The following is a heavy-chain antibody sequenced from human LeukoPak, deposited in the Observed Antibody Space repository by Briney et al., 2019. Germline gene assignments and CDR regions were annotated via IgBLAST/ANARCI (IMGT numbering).Heavy chain of an antibody. J-gene: IGHJ5*02. CDR2: IHYTGST. D-gene: IGHD3-10*01. CDR1: GGSISSYY. CDR3: ARGGYYGSGNDFRFDP. V-gene: IGHV4-59*01. Sequence: SETLSLTCTAAGGSISSYYWSWIRQSPGKGLHCIGYIHYTGSTNYNPSLKSRVTISVETSKNQFSLKLKSVTAADTAVYYCARGGYYGSGNDFRFDPWGQGTLVTVSS.